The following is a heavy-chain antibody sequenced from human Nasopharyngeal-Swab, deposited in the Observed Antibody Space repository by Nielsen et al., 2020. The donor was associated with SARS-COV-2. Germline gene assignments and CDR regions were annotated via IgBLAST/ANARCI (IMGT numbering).Heavy chain of an antibody. D-gene: IGHD5-12*01. Sequence: LDPGLEMEWVSVIYSGGSSTYYADSVKGRFTISRDNAKNSLYLQMNSLRAEDTAVYYCARTKWLRFGYYYGMDVWGQGTTVTVSS. V-gene: IGHV3-NL1*01. J-gene: IGHJ6*02. CDR2: IYSGGSST. CDR3: ARTKWLRFGYYYGMDV.